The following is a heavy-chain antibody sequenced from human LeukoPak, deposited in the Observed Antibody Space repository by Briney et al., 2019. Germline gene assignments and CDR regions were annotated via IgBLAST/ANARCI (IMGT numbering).Heavy chain of an antibody. CDR3: ASFYDYIWGSYRTDAFDI. V-gene: IGHV4-39*01. CDR2: IYFSGST. CDR1: GCSLSRCSYY. Sequence: KASETLSPTLTVSGCSLSRCSYYLGWVRPPPRKGLGWVGGIYFSGSTYYNPSLKSRVTISVDTSKNQFSLKLSSVTAADTAVYYCASFYDYIWGSYRTDAFDIWGQGTMVTVSS. D-gene: IGHD3-16*02. J-gene: IGHJ3*02.